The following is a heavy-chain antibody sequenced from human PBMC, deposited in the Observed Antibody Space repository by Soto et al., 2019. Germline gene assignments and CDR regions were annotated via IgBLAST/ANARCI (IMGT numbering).Heavy chain of an antibody. V-gene: IGHV1-18*01. CDR2: ISAFNGAT. J-gene: IGHJ4*02. CDR1: GYTFSRFG. CDR3: ARVFSSGWHRSDFDY. D-gene: IGHD6-19*01. Sequence: ASVKVSCKASGYTFSRFGISWVRQAPGQGLEWMGWISAFNGATNYAQKFQDRITMTTDTHTSTAYMELRILRSDDTAVYYCARVFSSGWHRSDFDYWGQGTLVTVSS.